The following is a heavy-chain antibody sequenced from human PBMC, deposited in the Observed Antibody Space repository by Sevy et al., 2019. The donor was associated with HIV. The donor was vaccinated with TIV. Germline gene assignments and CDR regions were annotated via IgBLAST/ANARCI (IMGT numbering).Heavy chain of an antibody. D-gene: IGHD3-22*01. J-gene: IGHJ4*02. Sequence: GGSLRLSCAASGFTFSNYAMGWVRQAPGKGPEWVSTISTSSSSTYYADSVKGRFTISTDNSKNTLSLQMNSLRADDTAVYHCATYPDKVDYYDSSGSLFDNWGQGTLVTVSS. CDR1: GFTFSNYA. V-gene: IGHV3-23*01. CDR2: ISTSSSST. CDR3: ATYPDKVDYYDSSGSLFDN.